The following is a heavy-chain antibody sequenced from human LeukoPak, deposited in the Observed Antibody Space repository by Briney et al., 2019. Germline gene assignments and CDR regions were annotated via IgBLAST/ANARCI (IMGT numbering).Heavy chain of an antibody. CDR3: ARGLSSTRVSNAFDI. CDR1: GGSISSGGYY. Sequence: SQTLSLTCTVSGGSISSGGYYWSWIRQPPGKGLEWIGYIYHSGSTYYNPSLKSRVTISVDRSKNQFSLKLSSVTAADTAVYYCARGLSSTRVSNAFDIWGQGTMATVSS. J-gene: IGHJ3*02. D-gene: IGHD2-2*01. CDR2: IYHSGST. V-gene: IGHV4-30-2*01.